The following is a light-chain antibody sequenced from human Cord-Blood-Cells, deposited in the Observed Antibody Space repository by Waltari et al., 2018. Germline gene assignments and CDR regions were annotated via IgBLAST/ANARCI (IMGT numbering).Light chain of an antibody. V-gene: IGLV2-23*01. Sequence: QSALTQPPPVSGSPGPSLTISCTGTSSDVGSYNLVSCYQQHQGKAPKLMIYEGSKRPSGVSNRCSGSKSSNTASLTISGLQAEDEADYYCCSYAGSSTWVFGGGTKLPVL. CDR1: SSDVGSYNL. CDR2: EGS. CDR3: CSYAGSSTWV. J-gene: IGLJ3*02.